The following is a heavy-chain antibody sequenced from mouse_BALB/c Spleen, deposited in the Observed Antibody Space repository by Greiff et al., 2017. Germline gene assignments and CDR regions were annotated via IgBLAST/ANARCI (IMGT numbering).Heavy chain of an antibody. V-gene: IGHV5-6-5*01. D-gene: IGHD1-1*02. J-gene: IGHJ3*01. CDR2: ISSGGST. CDR3: ARWGWLPWFAY. Sequence: EVQLVESGGGLVKPGGSLKLSCAASGFTFSSYAMSWVRQTPEKRLEWVASISSGGSTYYPDSVKGRFTISRDNARNILYLQMSSLRSEDTAMYYCARWGWLPWFAYWGQGTLVTVSA. CDR1: GFTFSSYA.